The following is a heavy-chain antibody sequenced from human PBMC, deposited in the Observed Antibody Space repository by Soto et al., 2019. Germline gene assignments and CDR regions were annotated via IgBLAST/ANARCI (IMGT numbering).Heavy chain of an antibody. CDR1: GGTFSSYA. CDR3: ARVVTVVKSFHYWYFDL. CDR2: IIPIFGTT. V-gene: IGHV1-69*12. J-gene: IGHJ2*01. Sequence: QVQLVQSGAEVKKPGSSVKVSCKASGGTFSSYAISWVRQAPGQGLEWMGGIIPIFGTTNYAQKFQGRVTIPADDSTSTAYMELSSLRSEDTAMYYCARVVTVVKSFHYWYFDLWGRGTLVTVSS. D-gene: IGHD2-15*01.